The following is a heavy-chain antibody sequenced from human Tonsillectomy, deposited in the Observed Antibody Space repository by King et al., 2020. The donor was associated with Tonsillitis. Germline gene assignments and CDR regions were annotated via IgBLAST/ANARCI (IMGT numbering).Heavy chain of an antibody. D-gene: IGHD3-22*01. CDR1: GGSISSGDYS. V-gene: IGHV4-30-2*01. CDR2: IYHSGST. CDR3: ARAARELSGYFFDY. J-gene: IGHJ4*02. Sequence: LQLQESGSGLVKPSQTLSLTCAVSGGSISSGDYSWSWIRQPPGKGLGWIGYIYHSGSTYYNPSLKSRVTISVDRSKNQFSLKLSSVTAADTAVYYCARAARELSGYFFDYWGQGTLVTVSS.